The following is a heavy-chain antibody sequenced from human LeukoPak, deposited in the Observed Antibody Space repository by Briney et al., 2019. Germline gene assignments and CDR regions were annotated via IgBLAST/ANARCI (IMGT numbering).Heavy chain of an antibody. Sequence: SETLSLTCTVSGGSISSYYWSWIRQPPGRGLEWIGYIYYSGSTNYNPSLKSRVTISVDTSKNQFSLKLSSVTAADTAVYYCARESSGWYDQYFQHWGQGTLVTVSS. CDR2: IYYSGST. V-gene: IGHV4-59*01. J-gene: IGHJ1*01. CDR1: GGSISSYY. CDR3: ARESSGWYDQYFQH. D-gene: IGHD6-19*01.